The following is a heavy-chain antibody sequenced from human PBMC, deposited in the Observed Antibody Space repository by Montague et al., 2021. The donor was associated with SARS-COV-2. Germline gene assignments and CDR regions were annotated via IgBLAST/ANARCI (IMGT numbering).Heavy chain of an antibody. CDR1: GFTFGDYA. CDR2: INWNGGST. V-gene: IGHV3-20*04. J-gene: IGHJ4*02. D-gene: IGHD3-9*01. CDR3: ARDTRSEYFDFLTGYYMGVFFDY. Sequence: SLRLSCAASGFTFGDYAMSWVRQAPGKGLEWVSGINWNGGSTGSADSVKGRFTISRDNAKNSLYLQMNSLRAEDTALYYCARDTRSEYFDFLTGYYMGVFFDYWGQGTLVSVSS.